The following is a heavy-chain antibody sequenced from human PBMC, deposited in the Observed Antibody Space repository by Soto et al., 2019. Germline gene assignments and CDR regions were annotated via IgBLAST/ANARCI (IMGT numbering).Heavy chain of an antibody. V-gene: IGHV1-69*06. CDR1: GGTFSSYA. CDR3: ARDRVYCTNGVCYYPFDY. J-gene: IGHJ4*02. CDR2: IIPIFGTA. D-gene: IGHD2-8*01. Sequence: GASVKVSCTAAGGTFSSYAISWVRQAPGQGLEWMGGIIPIFGTANYAQKFQGRVTITADKSTSTAYMELSSLRSEDTAVYYCARDRVYCTNGVCYYPFDYWGQGTLVTVSS.